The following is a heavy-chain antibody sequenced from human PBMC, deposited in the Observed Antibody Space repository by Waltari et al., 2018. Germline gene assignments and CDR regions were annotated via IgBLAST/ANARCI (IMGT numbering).Heavy chain of an antibody. V-gene: IGHV4-38-2*01. CDR2: IYHSGRT. D-gene: IGHD1-26*01. J-gene: IGHJ4*02. CDR3: AKNSGNYSFFY. Sequence: QVQLQESGPGLVKPSETLSLTCAVSGYSIRSGYLWGWIRQPPGKGLEWIGSIYHSGRTYYNPSLNSRVTISVDTSKNQFSLKLSSVTAADTAVYYCAKNSGNYSFFYWGQGTLVTVSS. CDR1: GYSIRSGYL.